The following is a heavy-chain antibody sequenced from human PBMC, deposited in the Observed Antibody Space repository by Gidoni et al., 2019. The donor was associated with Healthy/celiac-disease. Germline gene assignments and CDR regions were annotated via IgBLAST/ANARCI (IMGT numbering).Heavy chain of an antibody. CDR1: GFTFSRYA. Sequence: EVQLLESGGGLVQPGGSLRLSCAASGFTFSRYAMSWVRQAPGKGLEWVSAISGSGGSTYYADSVKGRFTISRDNSKNTLYLQMNSLRAEDTAVYYCAKFFVQIYCTGGVCYPWYYMDVWGKGTTVTVSS. V-gene: IGHV3-23*01. J-gene: IGHJ6*03. CDR3: AKFFVQIYCTGGVCYPWYYMDV. CDR2: ISGSGGST. D-gene: IGHD2-8*02.